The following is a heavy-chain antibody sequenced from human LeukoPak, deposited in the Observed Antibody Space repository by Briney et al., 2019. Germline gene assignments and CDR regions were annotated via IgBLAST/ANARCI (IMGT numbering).Heavy chain of an antibody. V-gene: IGHV3-48*04. CDR2: ISGSSSTI. CDR1: GFTFSSYS. CDR3: ARLYSSSWYLDAFDI. D-gene: IGHD6-13*01. Sequence: GGSLRLSCAASGFTFSSYSMNWVRQAPGKGREWVSYISGSSSTIYYADSVKGRFTISRDNAKNSLYLQMNSLRAEDTAVYYCARLYSSSWYLDAFDIWGQGTMVTVSS. J-gene: IGHJ3*02.